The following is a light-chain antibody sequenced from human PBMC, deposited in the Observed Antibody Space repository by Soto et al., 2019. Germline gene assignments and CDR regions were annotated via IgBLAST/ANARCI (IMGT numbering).Light chain of an antibody. CDR2: AAS. J-gene: IGKJ1*01. Sequence: ETQMTRSPSSRSPSVENRVPTTSRASQAISSYLNWYQKNPGKAPKLLIYAASSLQTGVPSRFSGSGSGTDFSLTISSLQPEDFSTYYCQQSYSTPRTFGQGTKVEVK. CDR3: QQSYSTPRT. V-gene: IGKV1-39*01. CDR1: QAISSY.